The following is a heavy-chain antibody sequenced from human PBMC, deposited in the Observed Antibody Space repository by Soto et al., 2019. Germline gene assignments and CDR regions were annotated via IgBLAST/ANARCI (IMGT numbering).Heavy chain of an antibody. Sequence: LRLSCAASGFSFSNYAMNWVRQAPGKGLEWVSVISGSGGSASYADSVQGRFTISRDNSNNTLYLQMNSLRAEDTAIYSCVREASGWYLRGSFDFWGRGTMVTVSS. CDR2: ISGSGGSA. CDR1: GFSFSNYA. V-gene: IGHV3-23*01. CDR3: VREASGWYLRGSFDF. J-gene: IGHJ3*01. D-gene: IGHD6-19*01.